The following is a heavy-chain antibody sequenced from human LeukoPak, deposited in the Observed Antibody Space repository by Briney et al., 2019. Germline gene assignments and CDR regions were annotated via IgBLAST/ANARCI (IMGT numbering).Heavy chain of an antibody. CDR2: IYYSGST. Sequence: PSETLSLTCTVSGGSISSYYWSWIRQPPGKGLEWIGYIYYSGSTNYNPSLKSRVTISVDTSKNQFSLKLSSVTAADTAVYYCARLPHRHCSGGSCYSGLVDYWGQGTLVTVSS. CDR1: GGSISSYY. CDR3: ARLPHRHCSGGSCYSGLVDY. J-gene: IGHJ4*02. V-gene: IGHV4-59*08. D-gene: IGHD2-15*01.